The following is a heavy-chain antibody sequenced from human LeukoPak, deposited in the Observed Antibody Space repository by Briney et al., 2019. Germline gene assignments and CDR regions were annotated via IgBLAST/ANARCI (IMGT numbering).Heavy chain of an antibody. Sequence: SETLSLTCAVYGGSFSGYYWSWIRQPPGKGLEWIGEINHSGSTNYNPSLKSRVTVSVYTSKNQFSLKLSSVTAADTAVYYCARGGGWYFSAKYGAPEVYFDYWGQGTLVTVSP. CDR2: INHSGST. CDR1: GGSFSGYY. CDR3: ARGGGWYFSAKYGAPEVYFDY. D-gene: IGHD6-19*01. J-gene: IGHJ4*02. V-gene: IGHV4-34*01.